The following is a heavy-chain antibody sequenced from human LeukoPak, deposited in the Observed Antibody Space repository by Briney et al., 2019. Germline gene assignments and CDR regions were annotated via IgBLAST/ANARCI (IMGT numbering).Heavy chain of an antibody. CDR1: GGSISSGDYY. CDR2: INHFGST. D-gene: IGHD2-2*01. Sequence: SQTLSLTCTVSGGSISSGDYYWSWIRQPPGEGLEWIAEINHFGSTNYNPSLKSRVTISVDTSKDQFSLKLSSVTAADTAVYYCARGDLRVVVPAATHYYYSMDVWGQETTVTVSS. J-gene: IGHJ6*02. CDR3: ARGDLRVVVPAATHYYYSMDV. V-gene: IGHV4-30-4*08.